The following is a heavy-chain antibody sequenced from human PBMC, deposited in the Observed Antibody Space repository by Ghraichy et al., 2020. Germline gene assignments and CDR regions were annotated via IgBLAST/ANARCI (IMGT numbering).Heavy chain of an antibody. CDR2: IYYSGST. J-gene: IGHJ5*02. Sequence: SETLSLTCTVSGGSISSGGYYWSWIRQHPGKGLEWIGYIYYSGSTYYNPSLKSRVTISVDTSKNQFSLKLSSVTAADTAVYYCARGARYEAEYYDFWSGYFGGNWFDPWGQGTLVTVSS. CDR3: ARGARYEAEYYDFWSGYFGGNWFDP. V-gene: IGHV4-31*03. D-gene: IGHD3-3*01. CDR1: GGSISSGGYY.